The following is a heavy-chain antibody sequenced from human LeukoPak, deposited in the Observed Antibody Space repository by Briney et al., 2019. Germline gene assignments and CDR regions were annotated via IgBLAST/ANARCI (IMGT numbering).Heavy chain of an antibody. CDR3: ARQLGATTGYYYGMDV. Sequence: ASMKVSCKASGYTFTDYYMHWVRQAPGQGLEWMGWINPDSGGKNYAQKFQGRVTMTRDTSISTAYMELSRLRSDDTALYYCARQLGATTGYYYGMDVWGQGTTVTVSS. V-gene: IGHV1-2*02. CDR1: GYTFTDYY. D-gene: IGHD1-26*01. J-gene: IGHJ6*02. CDR2: INPDSGGK.